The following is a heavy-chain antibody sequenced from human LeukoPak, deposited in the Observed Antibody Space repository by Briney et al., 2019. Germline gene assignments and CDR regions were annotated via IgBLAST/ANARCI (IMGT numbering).Heavy chain of an antibody. V-gene: IGHV4-34*01. Sequence: SETLSLTCAVYGGSFSSYYRSWVRQPPGKGLEWVGEINDSGGTNYNPSLQSRVTISVDTSQTQFSLKLSSVTAADPAVYYCARQDFVQPSFYFDYWGQGTLVPVSS. D-gene: IGHD3-3*01. J-gene: IGHJ4*02. CDR3: ARQDFVQPSFYFDY. CDR2: INDSGGT. CDR1: GGSFSSYY.